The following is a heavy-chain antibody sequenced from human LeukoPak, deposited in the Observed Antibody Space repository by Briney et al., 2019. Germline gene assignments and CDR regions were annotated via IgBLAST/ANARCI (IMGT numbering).Heavy chain of an antibody. D-gene: IGHD3-10*01. V-gene: IGHV3-30-3*02. J-gene: IGHJ5*02. CDR1: GFTLSNYS. CDR2: ISYDGSNK. CDR3: AKSMGYYGSGSWGP. Sequence: RSLRLSCAASGFTLSNYSMHWVRPAPGKGLEWGAVISYDGSNKYYADSVKGRFTISRDNSKNTLYLQMNSLRAEDTAVYYCAKSMGYYGSGSWGPWGQGTLVTVSS.